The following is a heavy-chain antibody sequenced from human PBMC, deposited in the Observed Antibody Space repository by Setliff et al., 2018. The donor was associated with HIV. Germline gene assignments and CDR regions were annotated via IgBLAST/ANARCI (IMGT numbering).Heavy chain of an antibody. J-gene: IGHJ3*02. Sequence: ASVKVSCKASGYTFTNYYMQWVRQAPGQGLEWMGIINPSGGSATYAQKFQGRVTMTRDTSTSTVYMELSSLRSEDTAVYYCARVLHCGGDCYTDAFDIWGQGTMVTVSS. CDR2: INPSGGSA. CDR1: GYTFTNYY. CDR3: ARVLHCGGDCYTDAFDI. V-gene: IGHV1-46*01. D-gene: IGHD2-21*01.